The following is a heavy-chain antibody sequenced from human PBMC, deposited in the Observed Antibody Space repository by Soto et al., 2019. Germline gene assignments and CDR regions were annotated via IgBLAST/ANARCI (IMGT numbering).Heavy chain of an antibody. J-gene: IGHJ5*02. Sequence: GSLRLSCEASGFTFSSYEMNWVRQAPGKGLEWVSSISSSGSPVNYADSVKGRFTISRDNAKNSMYLQMNSLRAEDTAVYYCVRSWGVYCSTTRCYSPWFDPWGQGTLVTVSS. D-gene: IGHD2-2*02. CDR2: ISSSGSPV. V-gene: IGHV3-48*03. CDR1: GFTFSSYE. CDR3: VRSWGVYCSTTRCYSPWFDP.